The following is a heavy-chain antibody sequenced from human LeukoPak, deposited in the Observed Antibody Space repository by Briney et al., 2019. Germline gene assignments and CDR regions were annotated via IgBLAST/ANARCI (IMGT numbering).Heavy chain of an antibody. CDR1: GFTFSTSD. V-gene: IGHV3-23*01. CDR3: AKDQPFSD. CDR2: ISGSGTTT. J-gene: IGHJ4*02. Sequence: PGGSLRLSCVASGFTFSTSDMSWVRQPPGKGLEWVATISGSGTTTNYADSVKGRFTVSRDIFRNTLYLQMSSLRAEDTAIYYCAKDQPFSDWGQGTLVTVSS. D-gene: IGHD3-3*02.